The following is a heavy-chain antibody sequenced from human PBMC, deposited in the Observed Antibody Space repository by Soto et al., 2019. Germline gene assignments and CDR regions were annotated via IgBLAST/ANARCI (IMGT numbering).Heavy chain of an antibody. CDR1: GITFGSRA. V-gene: IGHV3-23*01. CDR3: AKTSRITIFGVLPDGDPFDI. CDR2: ISGSGGST. Sequence: PGGSLRLSCVASGITFGSRAMSWVRQAPGEGLEWVSTISGSGGSTYYADSVKGRFTISRDNSKNTLYLQMNSLRAEDTAVYYCAKTSRITIFGVLPDGDPFDIWGQGTMVTVSS. D-gene: IGHD3-3*01. J-gene: IGHJ3*02.